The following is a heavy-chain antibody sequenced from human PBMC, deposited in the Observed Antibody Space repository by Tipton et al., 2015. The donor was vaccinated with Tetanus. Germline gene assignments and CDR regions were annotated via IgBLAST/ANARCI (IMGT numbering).Heavy chain of an antibody. CDR3: ARVGFGYSGYHFYGY. V-gene: IGHV4-59*01. CDR2: IYYSGST. CDR1: GGSFGHYY. J-gene: IGHJ4*02. Sequence: TLSLTCVVYGGSFGHYYWTWIRQPPGKGPEWIGYIYYSGSTNYNPSLKSRVTISVDTSKNQFSLKLSSVTAADTAVYYCARVGFGYSGYHFYGYWGQGTLVTVSS. D-gene: IGHD5-12*01.